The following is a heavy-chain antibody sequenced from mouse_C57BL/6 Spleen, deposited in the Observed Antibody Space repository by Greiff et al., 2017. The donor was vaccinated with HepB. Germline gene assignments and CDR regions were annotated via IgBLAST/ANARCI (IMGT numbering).Heavy chain of an antibody. Sequence: QVQLQQSGAELVKPGASVKISCKASGYAFSSYWMNWVKQRPGKGLEWIGQIYPGDGDTNYNGKFKGKATLTADKSSSTAYMQLSSLTSEDSAVYFCARGPYYYGSSYYAMDYWGQGTSVTVSS. D-gene: IGHD1-1*01. CDR2: IYPGDGDT. CDR1: GYAFSSYW. CDR3: ARGPYYYGSSYYAMDY. J-gene: IGHJ4*01. V-gene: IGHV1-80*01.